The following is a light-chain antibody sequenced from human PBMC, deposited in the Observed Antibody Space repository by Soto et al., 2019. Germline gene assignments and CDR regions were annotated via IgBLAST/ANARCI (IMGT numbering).Light chain of an antibody. CDR2: TNN. CDR1: TSNIESHP. J-gene: IGLJ1*01. Sequence: ALTHPPSASGTPGQRIIISCSGSTSNIESHPVNCFQQVPGAAPKLLIKTNNQRPSGVPDRFSGSKSGASASLAISGLQSEDEATYYCATWDDSRNGVFGSGTKVTVL. CDR3: ATWDDSRNGV. V-gene: IGLV1-44*01.